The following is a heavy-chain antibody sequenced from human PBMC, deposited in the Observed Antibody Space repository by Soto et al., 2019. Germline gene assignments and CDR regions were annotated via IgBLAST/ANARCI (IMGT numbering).Heavy chain of an antibody. CDR3: AKAVIAAAGTGLLEYYFDY. CDR2: ISYDGSNK. Sequence: QVQLVESGGGVVQPGRSLRLSCAASGFTFSSYGMHWVRQAPGKGLERVAVISYDGSNKYYADSVKGRFTISRDNSKNTLYVQMNSLRAEDTAVYYCAKAVIAAAGTGLLEYYFDYWGQGTLVTVSS. CDR1: GFTFSSYG. J-gene: IGHJ4*02. D-gene: IGHD6-13*01. V-gene: IGHV3-30*18.